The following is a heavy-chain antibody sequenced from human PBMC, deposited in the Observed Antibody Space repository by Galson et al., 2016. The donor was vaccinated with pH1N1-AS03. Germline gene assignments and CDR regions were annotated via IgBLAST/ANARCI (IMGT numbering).Heavy chain of an antibody. J-gene: IGHJ6*02. CDR2: INHSGST. Sequence: TLSLTCAVHGGAFSGYYWTWVRQPPGKGLEWIGQINHSGSTQYNPSLKSRVTLSKDTSKKQIYLTVRSVTAADTAVYYCARDSMIVDGMDAWGQGTTVTVSS. V-gene: IGHV4-34*01. D-gene: IGHD3-22*01. CDR1: GGAFSGYY. CDR3: ARDSMIVDGMDA.